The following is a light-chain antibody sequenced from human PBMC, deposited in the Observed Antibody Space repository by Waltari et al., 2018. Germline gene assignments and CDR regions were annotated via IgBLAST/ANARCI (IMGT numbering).Light chain of an antibody. J-gene: IGLJ7*01. CDR3: LLSFSGVHAV. V-gene: IGLV7-46*01. CDR2: DSN. Sequence: QAVVTQEPSLTVSPGGTVTLTCGSSTGAVTSGHYPYWFQQRPGQTPTTLIYDSNNKHPWTPARFSASLLGGKAALTLSGAQPEEEADYYCLLSFSGVHAVFGGGTHLTVL. CDR1: TGAVTSGHY.